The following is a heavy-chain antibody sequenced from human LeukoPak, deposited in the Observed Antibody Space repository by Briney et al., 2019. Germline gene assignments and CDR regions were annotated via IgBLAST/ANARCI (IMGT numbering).Heavy chain of an antibody. D-gene: IGHD2-2*01. CDR1: GDSIGSGNHY. J-gene: IGHJ3*02. Sequence: SETLSLTCSVSGDSIGSGNHYWNWIRQPAGKGLEWIGRIYTSGSTNYNPSLKSRVTISVDTSKNQFSLKLSSVTAADTAMYYCVKSNSRYQPWTLDIWGRGTMVTVSS. CDR3: VKSNSRYQPWTLDI. V-gene: IGHV4-61*02. CDR2: IYTSGST.